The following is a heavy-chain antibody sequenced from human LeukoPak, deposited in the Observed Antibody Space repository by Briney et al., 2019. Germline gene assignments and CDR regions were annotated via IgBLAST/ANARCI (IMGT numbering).Heavy chain of an antibody. CDR3: ARGEVSASLYYFDF. CDR1: GYTFTTYG. D-gene: IGHD2-2*01. J-gene: IGHJ4*02. V-gene: IGHV1-18*01. CDR2: VSGYTGNT. Sequence: GASVKVSCQTSGYTFTTYGVSWVRQAPGQGLEWMGWVSGYTGNTNYAERFQGRVTMTTDTSTTTVYMELTSLRSDDTAVYYCARGEVSASLYYFDFWGQGTLVTVS.